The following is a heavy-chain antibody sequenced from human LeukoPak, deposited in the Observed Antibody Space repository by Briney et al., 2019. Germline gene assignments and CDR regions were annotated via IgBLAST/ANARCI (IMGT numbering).Heavy chain of an antibody. V-gene: IGHV4-61*02. J-gene: IGHJ5*02. Sequence: SETLSLTCTVSGGSISSGSYYWSWIRQPAGRVLEWIGRIYTSENTNYNPSLKSRVTISVDTSKNQFSLKLSSVTAADTAEYYCARAGAARLTNWFDPWGQGTLVTVSS. D-gene: IGHD6-6*01. CDR3: ARAGAARLTNWFDP. CDR2: IYTSENT. CDR1: GGSISSGSYY.